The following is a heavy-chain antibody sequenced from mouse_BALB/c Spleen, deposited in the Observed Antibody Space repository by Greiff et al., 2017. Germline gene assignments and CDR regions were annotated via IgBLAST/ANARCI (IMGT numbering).Heavy chain of an antibody. V-gene: IGHV5-6-5*01. CDR2: ISSGGST. CDR3: ASGDYGGFAY. Sequence: EVMLVESGGGLVKPGGSLTLSCAASGFTFSSYAMSWVRQTPEKRLEWVASISSGGSTYYPDSVKGRFTISRDNARNILYLQMSSLRSEDTAMYYCASGDYGGFAYWGQGTLVTVSA. CDR1: GFTFSSYA. J-gene: IGHJ3*01. D-gene: IGHD1-1*01.